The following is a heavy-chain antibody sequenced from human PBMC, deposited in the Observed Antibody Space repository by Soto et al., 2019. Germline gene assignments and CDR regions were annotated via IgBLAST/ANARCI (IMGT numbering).Heavy chain of an antibody. V-gene: IGHV1-2*02. CDR1: GYIFTGYH. Sequence: SVKVSCKASGYIFTGYHIHWVRQAPLRGLEWMGWINPNSGDTEYAQNFQGRVTMTRDTSFNLVYMEMSGLMSDDTAVYYCARDARGTRGFDEMDIWGQGTTVTVSS. D-gene: IGHD3-9*01. CDR2: INPNSGDT. J-gene: IGHJ6*02. CDR3: ARDARGTRGFDEMDI.